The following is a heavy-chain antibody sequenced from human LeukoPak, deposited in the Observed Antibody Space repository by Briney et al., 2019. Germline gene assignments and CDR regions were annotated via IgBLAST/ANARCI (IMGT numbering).Heavy chain of an antibody. Sequence: PSETLSPTCSVSGGSISSYYWNWIRQPPGKGLEWIGDIYYTGSTKYNPSLKSRVTISVDTSKNQFSLKLSSVTAADTAVYYCARRYCSGGSCYYYGMDVWGQGTTVTVSS. CDR2: IYYTGST. CDR3: ARRYCSGGSCYYYGMDV. CDR1: GGSISSYY. D-gene: IGHD2-15*01. J-gene: IGHJ6*02. V-gene: IGHV4-59*08.